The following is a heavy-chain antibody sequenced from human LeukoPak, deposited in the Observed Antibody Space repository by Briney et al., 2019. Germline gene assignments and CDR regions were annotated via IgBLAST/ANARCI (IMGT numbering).Heavy chain of an antibody. CDR1: GYIFTSYY. V-gene: IGHV1-46*01. CDR3: ARAADYSSSSGGY. Sequence: ASVKVSCEASGYIFTSYYMHWVRQAPGQGLEWMGIINPGGGGTMYAQKFQGRVTLTRDTSTSTVYMELSSLRFEDTAVYYCARAADYSSSSGGYWGQGTLVTVSS. D-gene: IGHD6-6*01. CDR2: INPGGGGT. J-gene: IGHJ4*02.